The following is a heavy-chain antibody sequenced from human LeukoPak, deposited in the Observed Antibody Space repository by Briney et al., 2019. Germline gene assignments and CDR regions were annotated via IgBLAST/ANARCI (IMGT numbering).Heavy chain of an antibody. CDR2: INPNSGGT. CDR1: GYTFTGYY. V-gene: IGHV1-2*02. J-gene: IGHJ4*02. Sequence: ASVKVSCKASGYTFTGYYMHWVRQAPGQGLEWMGWINPNSGGTNYAQKFQGRVTITRDTSISTAYMELSRLRSYDTGVYYCARSIRIWGDYWGQGTLVTASS. CDR3: ARSIRIWGDY. D-gene: IGHD3-3*01.